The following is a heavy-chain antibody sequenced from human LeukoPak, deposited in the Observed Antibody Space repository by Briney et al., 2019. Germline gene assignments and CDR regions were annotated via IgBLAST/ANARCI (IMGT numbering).Heavy chain of an antibody. D-gene: IGHD3-10*01. Sequence: SETLSLTCTVSGGSISSYFWSWIRQPAGKGLEWIGSIYYSGSTYYNPSLKSRVTISVDTSKNQFSLKLSSVTAADTAVYYCARHPLWFGDATSYWFDPWGQGTLVTVSS. V-gene: IGHV4-59*05. CDR3: ARHPLWFGDATSYWFDP. CDR1: GGSISSYF. CDR2: IYYSGST. J-gene: IGHJ5*02.